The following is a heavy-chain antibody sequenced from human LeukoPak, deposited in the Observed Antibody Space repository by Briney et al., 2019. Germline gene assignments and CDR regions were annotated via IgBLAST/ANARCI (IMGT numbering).Heavy chain of an antibody. D-gene: IGHD7-27*01. CDR1: GFTVSSNY. CDR3: AKDHTGDQDY. Sequence: PGGSLRLSCAASGFTVSSNYMTWVRQAPGRGLEWVSAISGSGGSTYYADSVKGRFTISRDNSKNTLYLQMNSLRAEDTAVYYCAKDHTGDQDYWGQGTLVTVSS. CDR2: ISGSGGST. J-gene: IGHJ4*02. V-gene: IGHV3-23*01.